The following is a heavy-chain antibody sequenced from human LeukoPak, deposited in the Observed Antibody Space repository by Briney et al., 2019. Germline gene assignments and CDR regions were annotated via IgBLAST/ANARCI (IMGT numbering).Heavy chain of an antibody. J-gene: IGHJ4*02. CDR3: ARHPKASSLQFDY. Sequence: PSETLSLTCTVSGGSISSYYWSWIRQPPGKGLEWIGYIYYSGSTNYNPSLKSRVTISVDTSKNQFSLKLSSVTAADTAVYYCARHPKASSLQFDYWGQGTLVTVSS. V-gene: IGHV4-59*08. CDR2: IYYSGST. CDR1: GGSISSYY.